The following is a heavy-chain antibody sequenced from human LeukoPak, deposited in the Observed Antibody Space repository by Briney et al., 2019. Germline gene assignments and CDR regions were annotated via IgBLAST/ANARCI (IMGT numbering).Heavy chain of an antibody. CDR1: GFTFSSYA. CDR2: ISGSGGST. D-gene: IGHD6-13*01. Sequence: GGSLRLSCAASGFTFSSYAMSWVRQAPGKGLEWVSAISGSGGSTYYADSVKGRFTISRDNSKNTLYLQMNSLRAEDTAIYYCATDSSSWYFDYWGQGTLVTVSS. V-gene: IGHV3-23*01. J-gene: IGHJ4*02. CDR3: ATDSSSWYFDY.